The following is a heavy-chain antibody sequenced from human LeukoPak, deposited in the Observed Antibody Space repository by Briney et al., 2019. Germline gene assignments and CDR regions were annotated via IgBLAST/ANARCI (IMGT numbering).Heavy chain of an antibody. CDR2: IYHSGST. V-gene: IGHV4-30-2*01. D-gene: IGHD3-3*01. J-gene: IGHJ4*02. CDR1: GGSISSGGYY. Sequence: PSETLSLTCTVSGGSISSGGYYWSWIRQPPGKGLEWIGYIYHSGSTYYNPSLKSRVTISVDRSKNQFSLKLSSVTAADTAVYYCASLYYDFWSGYYGVFDYWGQGTLVTVSS. CDR3: ASLYYDFWSGYYGVFDY.